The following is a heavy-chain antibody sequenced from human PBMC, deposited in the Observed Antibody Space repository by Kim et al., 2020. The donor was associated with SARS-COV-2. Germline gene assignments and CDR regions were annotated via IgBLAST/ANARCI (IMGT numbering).Heavy chain of an antibody. CDR3: ARARGGFCSDPDGAFDY. CDR1: GGSISSGGYY. V-gene: IGHV4-31*03. J-gene: IGHJ4*02. Sequence: SETLSLTCTVSGGSISSGGYYWSWIRQHPGKGLEWIGYIYYSGSTYYNPSLKSRVTISVDTSKNQFSLKLSSVTAADTAVYYCARARGGFCSDPDGAFDYWGQGTLVTVSS. CDR2: IYYSGST. D-gene: IGHD3-3*01.